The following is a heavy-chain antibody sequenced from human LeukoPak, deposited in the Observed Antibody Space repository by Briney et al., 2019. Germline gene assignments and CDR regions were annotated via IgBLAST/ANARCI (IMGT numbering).Heavy chain of an antibody. D-gene: IGHD6-13*01. V-gene: IGHV3-30*04. CDR1: GFTFSSYA. Sequence: PGGSLRLSCAASGFTFSSYAMHWVRQAPGKGLEWVAVISYDGSNKYYADSVKGRFTISRDNSKNTLYLQMNSLKTEDTAVYYCARVTGYVMEDYFDYWGQGTLVTVSS. CDR3: ARVTGYVMEDYFDY. J-gene: IGHJ4*02. CDR2: ISYDGSNK.